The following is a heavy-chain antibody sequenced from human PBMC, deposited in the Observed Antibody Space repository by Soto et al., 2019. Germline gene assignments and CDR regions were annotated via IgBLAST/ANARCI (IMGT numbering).Heavy chain of an antibody. CDR2: IWYDGSNK. V-gene: IGHV3-33*01. CDR1: GFSLRRYG. CDR3: ARDTAMVPGYFDL. J-gene: IGHJ2*01. Sequence: GGSLGISCAGSGFSLRRYGMHWGRPGPGKGLEWVAVIWYDGSNKYYADSVKGRFTISRDNSKNTLYLQMNSLRAEDTAVYYCARDTAMVPGYFDLWGRGTLVTVSS. D-gene: IGHD5-18*01.